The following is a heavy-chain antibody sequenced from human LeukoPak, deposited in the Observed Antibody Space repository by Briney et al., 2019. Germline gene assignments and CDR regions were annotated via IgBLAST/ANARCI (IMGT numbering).Heavy chain of an antibody. J-gene: IGHJ5*02. CDR1: GFTFSNYA. Sequence: GGSLRLSCAASGFTFSNYAMCWVRQAPGKGLEWVSGISGSGGSTDYADSVKGRFTISRDNSKNTLYLQMNSLRVEDTAVYYCAKDLSGSYGNCFDPWGQGTLVTVSS. CDR2: ISGSGGST. D-gene: IGHD1-26*01. V-gene: IGHV3-23*01. CDR3: AKDLSGSYGNCFDP.